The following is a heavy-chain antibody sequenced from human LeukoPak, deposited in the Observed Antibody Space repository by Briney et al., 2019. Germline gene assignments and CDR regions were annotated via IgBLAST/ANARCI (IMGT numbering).Heavy chain of an antibody. CDR3: AREAEALDY. CDR1: GFTFSSYA. J-gene: IGHJ4*02. Sequence: GGSLRLSCAASGFTFSSYAMHWVRQAPDKGLEWVTAISYDGSNKDYADSVKGRFTISRDNSKNTAYLQVNSLRAEDTAVYYCAREAEALDYWGQGTLVTVSS. V-gene: IGHV3-30-3*01. CDR2: ISYDGSNK.